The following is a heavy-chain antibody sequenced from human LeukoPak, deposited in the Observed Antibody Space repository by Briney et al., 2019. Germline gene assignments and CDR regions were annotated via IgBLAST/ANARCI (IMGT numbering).Heavy chain of an antibody. CDR1: GFTFDVYA. V-gene: IGHV3-43*02. J-gene: IGHJ6*02. CDR3: AKGSGGSGSFYRHLKDV. CDR2: ISGDDGST. D-gene: IGHD3-10*01. Sequence: GGSLRLSCAASGFTFDVYAMHWVRQAPGKGLEWVSLISGDDGSTYYADSVKGRFTISRDNSKNFLYLQMNSLTTEDTAFYYCAKGSGGSGSFYRHLKDVWGQGTTVTVSS.